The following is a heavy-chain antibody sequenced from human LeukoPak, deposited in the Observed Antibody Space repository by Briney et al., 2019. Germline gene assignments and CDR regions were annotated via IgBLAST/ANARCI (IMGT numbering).Heavy chain of an antibody. Sequence: SETLSLTCTVSGGSISSSSYYWGWIRQPPGKGLEWIGSIYYSGSTYYNPSLKSRVTISVDTSKNQFSLKLSSVTAADTAVYYCARFDVSRGVIFPFDYWGQGTLVTVSS. CDR1: GGSISSSSYY. CDR2: IYYSGST. CDR3: ARFDVSRGVIFPFDY. J-gene: IGHJ4*02. V-gene: IGHV4-39*07. D-gene: IGHD3-10*01.